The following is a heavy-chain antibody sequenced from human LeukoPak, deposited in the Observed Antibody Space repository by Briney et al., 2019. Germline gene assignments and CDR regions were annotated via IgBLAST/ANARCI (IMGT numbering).Heavy chain of an antibody. V-gene: IGHV4-30-2*01. CDR2: IQHSGGT. CDR3: ARDGQQLVDAYYGMDV. J-gene: IGHJ6*02. Sequence: SETLSLTCTVSGGSISSGGYYWSWIRQPPGKGLEWIGHIQHSGGTYYNPSLKSRVTISVDTSKNQFSLKLSSVTAADTAVYYCARDGQQLVDAYYGMDVWGQGTTVTVSS. CDR1: GGSISSGGYY. D-gene: IGHD6-13*01.